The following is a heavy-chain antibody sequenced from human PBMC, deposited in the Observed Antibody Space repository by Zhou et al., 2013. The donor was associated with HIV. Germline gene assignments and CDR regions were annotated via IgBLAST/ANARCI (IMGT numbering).Heavy chain of an antibody. D-gene: IGHD6-19*01. J-gene: IGHJ3*02. CDR1: GYTFTSYG. CDR2: IIPIFGTA. Sequence: QVQLVQSGAEVKKPGASVKVSCKASGYTFTSYGISWVRQAPGQGLEWMGRIIPIFGTANYAQKFQGRVTITADESTSTAYMELSSLRSEDTAVYYCARDRDSSGWSGAFDIWGQGTMVTVSS. CDR3: ARDRDSSGWSGAFDI. V-gene: IGHV1-69*13.